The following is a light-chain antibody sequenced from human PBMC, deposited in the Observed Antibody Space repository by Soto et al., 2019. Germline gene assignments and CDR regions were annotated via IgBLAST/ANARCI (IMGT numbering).Light chain of an antibody. CDR3: QQYNRYSLT. CDR1: QSISSW. Sequence: DIQMTQSPSTLFTYIGDRVTITCRASQSISSWLAWYQQKPGKAPKLLIYDASSLESGVPSRFSGSGSDTEFTLTINNLQPDDFATYHCQQYNRYSLTFGGGTKVDI. J-gene: IGKJ4*01. CDR2: DAS. V-gene: IGKV1-5*01.